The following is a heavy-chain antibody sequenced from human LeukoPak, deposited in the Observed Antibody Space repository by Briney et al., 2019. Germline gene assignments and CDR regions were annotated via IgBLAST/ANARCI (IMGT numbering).Heavy chain of an antibody. CDR2: IYSGGTT. Sequence: GGSLRLSCAASGFTVSTNYISWVRQAPGKGLEWVSVIYSGGTTNYADSVKGRFTISRDNSKNMLYLQMNSLRAEDTALYYCARASLYTYGYSYWGQGTLVTVSS. CDR1: GFTVSTNY. V-gene: IGHV3-66*01. D-gene: IGHD5-18*01. J-gene: IGHJ4*02. CDR3: ARASLYTYGYSY.